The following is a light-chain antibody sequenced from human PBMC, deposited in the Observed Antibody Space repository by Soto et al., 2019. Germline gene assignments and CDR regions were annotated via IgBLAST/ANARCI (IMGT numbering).Light chain of an antibody. J-gene: IGLJ3*02. Sequence: QSVLTQPPSASGTPGQRVTISCSGSSSNIGNYYVCWYQHLPGTAPRLLIYSNNQRPSGVPDRFSGSKSGASASLAISGLRPEDEAHYYCAAWDDSLRGVVFGGGTKLTV. CDR1: SSNIGNYY. V-gene: IGLV1-47*02. CDR2: SNN. CDR3: AAWDDSLRGVV.